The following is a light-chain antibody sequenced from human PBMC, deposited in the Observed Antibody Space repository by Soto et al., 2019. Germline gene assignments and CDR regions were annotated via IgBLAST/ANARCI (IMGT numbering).Light chain of an antibody. J-gene: IGKJ4*01. CDR2: YAS. CDR3: QQYDNLPLT. V-gene: IGKV1-33*01. CDR1: QDISNY. Sequence: DIQMTQSPSSLSASVGDRVTITCQASQDISNYLNWYQQKPGKAPKLLIYYASNLETGVPSRFSGSGSGTDFTFTISSLQAEDIATYYCQQYDNLPLTFGGGTKVEIK.